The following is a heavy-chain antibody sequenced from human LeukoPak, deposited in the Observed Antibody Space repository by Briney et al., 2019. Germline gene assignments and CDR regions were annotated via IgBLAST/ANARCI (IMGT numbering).Heavy chain of an antibody. Sequence: GRSLRLSCAASGFTFSGYNMHWVRQAPGKGLEWVAVISYDGNNKYYADSVKGRFIISRDNSKNTLYVQMNSLRAEDTAVYYCARDPKGGFSYGWGAFDIWGQGTMVTVSS. CDR2: ISYDGNNK. D-gene: IGHD5-18*01. J-gene: IGHJ3*02. V-gene: IGHV3-30-3*01. CDR3: ARDPKGGFSYGWGAFDI. CDR1: GFTFSGYN.